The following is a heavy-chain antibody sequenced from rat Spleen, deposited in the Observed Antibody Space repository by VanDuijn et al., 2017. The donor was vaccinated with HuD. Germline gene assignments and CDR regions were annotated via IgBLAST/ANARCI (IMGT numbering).Heavy chain of an antibody. D-gene: IGHD1-11*01. V-gene: IGHV5S23*01. Sequence: EVQLVESGGGLVQPGNSLKLSCAASGFTFSDYNMAWVRQAPTKGLEWVASISPSGGNTNYRNSLKGRFTISRDNAKSTLYLQMDSLRSEDTATYYCARHDGGYPLFDYWGQGVMVTVSS. CDR2: ISPSGGNT. J-gene: IGHJ2*01. CDR3: ARHDGGYPLFDY. CDR1: GFTFSDYN.